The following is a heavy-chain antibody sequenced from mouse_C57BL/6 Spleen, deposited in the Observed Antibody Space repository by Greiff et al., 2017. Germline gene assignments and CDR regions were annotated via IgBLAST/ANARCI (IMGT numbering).Heavy chain of an antibody. CDR3: TTKNALLLRSYWYFDV. V-gene: IGHV14-4*01. J-gene: IGHJ1*03. D-gene: IGHD1-1*01. CDR2: IDPENGDT. Sequence: VQLQQSGAELVRPGASVKLSCTASGFNIKDDYMHWVKQRPEQGLEWIGWIDPENGDTEYASKFQGKATITADTSSNTAYLQLSSLTSEDTAVYYCTTKNALLLRSYWYFDVWGTGTTVTVSS. CDR1: GFNIKDDY.